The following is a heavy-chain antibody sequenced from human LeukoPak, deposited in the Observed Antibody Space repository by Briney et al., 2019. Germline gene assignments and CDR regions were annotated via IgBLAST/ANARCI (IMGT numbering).Heavy chain of an antibody. V-gene: IGHV1-2*02. CDR2: INPNSGGT. CDR3: ARDEYSSGTFDY. Sequence: ASVKVSCKASGYTFTGYYMHWVRQAPGQGLEWMGWINPNSGGTNYAQKFQGRVTMTRDTSISTAYMELSRLRSDDTAVYYCARDEYSSGTFDYWGQGTLVTVSS. J-gene: IGHJ4*02. CDR1: GYTFTGYY. D-gene: IGHD6-19*01.